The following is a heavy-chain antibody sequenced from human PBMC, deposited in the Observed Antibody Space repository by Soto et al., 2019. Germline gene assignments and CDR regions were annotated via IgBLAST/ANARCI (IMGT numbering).Heavy chain of an antibody. J-gene: IGHJ6*02. D-gene: IGHD3-16*01. CDR1: GYTFTSYD. CDR2: MNPNSANT. V-gene: IGHV1-8*01. Sequence: QVQLVQSGAEVKKPGASVKVSCKASGYTFTSYDINWVRQATGQGLEWMGWMNPNSANTGYAQKFQGRVTMTRNTSISPAYLELRSLGSEATAVNYCASEGVWGMGVWGQGTTVTVSS. CDR3: ASEGVWGMGV.